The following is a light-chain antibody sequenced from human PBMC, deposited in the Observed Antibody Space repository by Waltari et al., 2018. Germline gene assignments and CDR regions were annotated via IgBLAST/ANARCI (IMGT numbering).Light chain of an antibody. V-gene: IGKV3-11*01. CDR2: DTS. CDR1: QNVDNL. J-gene: IGKJ4*01. Sequence: EILLTQSPATLSLSPGERATLSCRASQNVDNLLSWYQQKPGQPPRLLIYDTSNRATGSPGRFSGSGSGTDFTLTINSLEPEDLAIYYCQQRFSWPLTFGGGTKVEL. CDR3: QQRFSWPLT.